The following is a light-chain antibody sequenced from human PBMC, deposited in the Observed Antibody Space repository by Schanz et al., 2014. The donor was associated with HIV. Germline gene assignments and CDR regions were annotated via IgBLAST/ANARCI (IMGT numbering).Light chain of an antibody. J-gene: IGLJ2*01. V-gene: IGLV1-40*01. CDR3: AAWDDSMNGPLVV. Sequence: QSVLTQPPSVSGAPGQRVTISCTGSRSNIGAGYDVHWYQQLPGTAPKLLIYGNTNRPSGVPDRFSGSKSGTSASLAISGLQSEDEGDYYCAAWDDSMNGPLVVFGGGTKLTVL. CDR1: RSNIGAGYD. CDR2: GNT.